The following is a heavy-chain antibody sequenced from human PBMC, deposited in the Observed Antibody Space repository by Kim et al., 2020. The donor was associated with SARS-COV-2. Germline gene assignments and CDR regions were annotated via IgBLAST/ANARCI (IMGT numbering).Heavy chain of an antibody. V-gene: IGHV3-53*01. CDR3: ARNWAKYYYGMDV. D-gene: IGHD3-16*01. CDR1: GFTVSSNY. J-gene: IGHJ6*02. Sequence: GGSLRLSCAASGFTVSSNYMSWVRQAPGKGLEWVSVIYSGGSTYYADSVKGRFTISRDNSKNTLYLQMNSLRAEDTAMYYCARNWAKYYYGMDVWGQVTTVTVSS. CDR2: IYSGGST.